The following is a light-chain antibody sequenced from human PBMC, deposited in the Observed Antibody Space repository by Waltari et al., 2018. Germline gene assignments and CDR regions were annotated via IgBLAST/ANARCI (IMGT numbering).Light chain of an antibody. CDR1: NIGSKS. V-gene: IGLV3-21*02. Sequence: SHELTQSHSVSVSPGQTARITCGGDNIGSKSLQWYQQKPPQAPVLVIYADNERPEGIPERFSGSKSGNIATLTISGVEAGDEADYYCQVWDSNSKVLFGGGTRLTVL. CDR2: ADN. J-gene: IGLJ2*01. CDR3: QVWDSNSKVL.